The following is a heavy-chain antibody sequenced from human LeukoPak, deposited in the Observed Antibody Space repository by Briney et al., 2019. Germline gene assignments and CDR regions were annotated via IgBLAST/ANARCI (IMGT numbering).Heavy chain of an antibody. J-gene: IGHJ4*02. CDR2: ISGSGGST. V-gene: IGHV3-23*01. CDR3: ARVYCSGGSCYDQTFDY. CDR1: GFTFSSYT. Sequence: GGSLRLSCAVSGFTFSSYTMSWVRQAPGKGLEWVSAISGSGGSTYYADSVKGRFTISRDNSKNTLYLQMNSLRAEDTAVYYCARVYCSGGSCYDQTFDYWGQGTLVTVSS. D-gene: IGHD2-15*01.